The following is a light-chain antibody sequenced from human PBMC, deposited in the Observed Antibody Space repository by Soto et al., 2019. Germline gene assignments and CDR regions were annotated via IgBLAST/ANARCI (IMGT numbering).Light chain of an antibody. CDR3: SSYTSSSTYV. CDR2: DVS. V-gene: IGLV2-14*03. CDR1: SSDVGGYKF. J-gene: IGLJ1*01. Sequence: QSALTQPPSVSGSPGQSVTISCTGTSSDVGGYKFVSWYQQHPGKAPKLMISDVSERPSGVSNRFSGSKSGNTASLTISGLQAEDEADYYCSSYTSSSTYVFGTGTKVTVL.